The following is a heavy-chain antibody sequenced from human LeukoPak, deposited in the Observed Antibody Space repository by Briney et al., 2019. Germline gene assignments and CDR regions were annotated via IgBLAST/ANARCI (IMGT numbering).Heavy chain of an antibody. CDR2: IDTASDP. Sequence: GGSLRLSCAASGFTFSHYDMHWVRQARGKGLEWVSSIDTASDPFYADSVKGRFTISRQNAKNSLYLQMNSLTAGDAAVYYCARELVGADRAYGMDVWGQGATVIVSS. CDR1: GFTFSHYD. J-gene: IGHJ6*02. D-gene: IGHD2-15*01. CDR3: ARELVGADRAYGMDV. V-gene: IGHV3-13*04.